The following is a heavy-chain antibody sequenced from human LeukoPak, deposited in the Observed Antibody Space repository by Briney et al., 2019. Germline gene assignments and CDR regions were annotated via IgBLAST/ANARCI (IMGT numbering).Heavy chain of an antibody. D-gene: IGHD3-22*01. V-gene: IGHV1-2*02. CDR1: GYTFTGYY. J-gene: IGHJ5*02. CDR3: ARDPEGYYYDSSGYLDWFDP. Sequence: ASVKVSCKASGYTFTGYYMHWVRQAPGQGLEWMGWINPNSGGTNYAQKFQGRVTMTTDTSTSTAYMELRSLRSDDTAVYYCARDPEGYYYDSSGYLDWFDPWGQGTLVTVSS. CDR2: INPNSGGT.